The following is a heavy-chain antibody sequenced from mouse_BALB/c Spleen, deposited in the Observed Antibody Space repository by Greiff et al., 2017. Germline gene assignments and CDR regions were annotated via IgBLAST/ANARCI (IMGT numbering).Heavy chain of an antibody. CDR2: ISNLAYSI. J-gene: IGHJ1*01. D-gene: IGHD2-1*01. CDR1: GFTFSDYG. CDR3: ARGVYGNYWYFDV. Sequence: EVKVEESGGGLVQPGGSRKLSCAASGFTFSDYGMAWVRQAPGKGPEWVAFISNLAYSIYYADTVTGRFTISRENAKNTLYLEMSSLRSEDTAMYYCARGVYGNYWYFDVWGAGTTVTVSS. V-gene: IGHV5-15*02.